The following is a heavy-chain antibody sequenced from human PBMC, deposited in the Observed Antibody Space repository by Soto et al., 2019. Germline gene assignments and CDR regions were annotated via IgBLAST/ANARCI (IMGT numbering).Heavy chain of an antibody. D-gene: IGHD2-21*02. J-gene: IGHJ6*02. CDR2: IYWDDDK. CDR3: AHSRCGGDCLQSYSSHYYYGMDV. V-gene: IGHV2-5*02. Sequence: QITLKESGPTLVKPTQTLTLTCTFSGFSLSTSGVGVGWIRQPPGKALEWLALIYWDDDKRYSPSPKSRLTITKDTSKTQVVLTMTNMDPVDTATYYCAHSRCGGDCLQSYSSHYYYGMDVWGQGTTVTVSS. CDR1: GFSLSTSGVG.